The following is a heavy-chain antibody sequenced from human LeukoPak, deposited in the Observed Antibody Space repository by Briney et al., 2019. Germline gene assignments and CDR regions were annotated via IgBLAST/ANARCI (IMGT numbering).Heavy chain of an antibody. V-gene: IGHV4-34*01. CDR1: GGSLSGYY. J-gene: IGHJ4*02. CDR3: ARIPLYRLEPSDY. D-gene: IGHD2-2*02. CDR2: ISHRGRT. Sequence: SETLSLTCAVSGGSLSGYYWSWIRQPPGKGLEWIGEISHRGRTHYNPSLKGRVTMPVDTSKNQFALEVDSVTAADTAVYYCARIPLYRLEPSDYWGQGILVTVSS.